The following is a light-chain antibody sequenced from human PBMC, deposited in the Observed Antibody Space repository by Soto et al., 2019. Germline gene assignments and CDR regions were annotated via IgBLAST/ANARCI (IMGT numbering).Light chain of an antibody. CDR3: QPYDNLPTWP. CDR2: DAS. V-gene: IGKV1-33*01. J-gene: IGKJ1*01. CDR1: QDISNY. Sequence: DIQMTQSPSSLSASVGDRVTITCQARQDISNYLNWYQQKPGKAPKLLIYDASNLETGVPSRFSGSGSRTDFTFTISSLQPEDIATYYCQPYDNLPTWPVGQGTKVELK.